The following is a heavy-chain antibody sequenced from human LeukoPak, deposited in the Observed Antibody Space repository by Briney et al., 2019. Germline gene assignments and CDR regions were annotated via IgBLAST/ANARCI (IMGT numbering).Heavy chain of an antibody. D-gene: IGHD6-19*01. Sequence: GGSLTLSCAASDFTFSSYAMSWVRQAPATGLQWVSGISAGGGGGDATYYADSVKGRFTISRDNSKRTLYLQMNSLRPEDTAVYYCATDRGMAVASLKVGFDSWGPGTLVTVSS. J-gene: IGHJ4*02. CDR2: ISAGGGGGDAT. V-gene: IGHV3-23*01. CDR3: ATDRGMAVASLKVGFDS. CDR1: DFTFSSYA.